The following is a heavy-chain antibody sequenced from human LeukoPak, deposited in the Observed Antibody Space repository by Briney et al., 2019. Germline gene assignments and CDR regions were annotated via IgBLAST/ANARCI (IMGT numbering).Heavy chain of an antibody. Sequence: GGSLRLSCAASGFTFSTYGMHWVRQAPGKGLEWVAIVSYDGSDKYYADSVKGRFTISRDNSKNTLYLQMNSLRPEDTAVYYCAKTQTNRYYYFDYWGQGTLVTVSS. CDR3: AKTQTNRYYYFDY. J-gene: IGHJ4*02. V-gene: IGHV3-30*18. CDR2: VSYDGSDK. CDR1: GFTFSTYG. D-gene: IGHD1-26*01.